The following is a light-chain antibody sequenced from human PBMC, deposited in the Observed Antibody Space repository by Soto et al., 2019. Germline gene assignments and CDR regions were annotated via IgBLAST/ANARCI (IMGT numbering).Light chain of an antibody. J-gene: IGKJ5*01. CDR2: DVS. Sequence: EVVLTQSPVTPCLAPGERATLSCGGSQSVSGDLAWYQQKPGQAPRLLIYDVSNRATGIPARFSGSGSGTAFTLTLSSLEPEDFSIYYCQQRNYWQVTFGQGTRLEIK. CDR3: QQRNYWQVT. V-gene: IGKV3-11*01. CDR1: QSVSGD.